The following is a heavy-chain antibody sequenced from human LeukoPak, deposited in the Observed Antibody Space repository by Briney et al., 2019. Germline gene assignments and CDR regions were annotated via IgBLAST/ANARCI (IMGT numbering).Heavy chain of an antibody. V-gene: IGHV3-23*01. CDR2: ITKKCAAT. D-gene: IGHD3-9*01. Sequence: GGSLRLSCAASGFSFGGYAMTWVRQAPGKGLEWVSSITKKCAATYYLDSVKARFTISRDNSSSTLYLQMDSLTAEDTALYYCAKDGLYFDGSTHIYYFDSWGQGTLVAVSS. CDR1: GFSFGGYA. J-gene: IGHJ4*02. CDR3: AKDGLYFDGSTHIYYFDS.